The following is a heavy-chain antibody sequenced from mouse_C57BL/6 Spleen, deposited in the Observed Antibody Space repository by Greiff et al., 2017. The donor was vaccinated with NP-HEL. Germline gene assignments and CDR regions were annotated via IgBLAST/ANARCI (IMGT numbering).Heavy chain of an antibody. Sequence: EVQLQQSGPELVKPGASVKIPCKASGYTFTDYNMDWVKQSHGKSLEWIGDINPNNGGTIYNQKFKGKATLTVDKSSSTAYMELRSLTSEDTAVYYCARDGGGYYEGAMDYWGQGTSVTVSS. CDR3: ARDGGGYYEGAMDY. CDR2: INPNNGGT. V-gene: IGHV1-18*01. D-gene: IGHD2-3*01. J-gene: IGHJ4*01. CDR1: GYTFTDYN.